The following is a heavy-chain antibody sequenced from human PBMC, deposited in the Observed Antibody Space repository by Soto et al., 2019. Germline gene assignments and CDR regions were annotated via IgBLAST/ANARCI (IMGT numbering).Heavy chain of an antibody. J-gene: IGHJ6*02. CDR2: IIPIFGTA. D-gene: IGHD5-12*01. CDR1: GGTFSSYA. Sequence: GASVKVSCKASGGTFSSYAISWVRQAPGQGLEWMGGIIPIFGTANYAQKFQGRVTITADESTSTAYMELSSLRSEDTAVYYCARVGRDGYNVYYYGMDVWGQGTTVTLSS. CDR3: ARVGRDGYNVYYYGMDV. V-gene: IGHV1-69*13.